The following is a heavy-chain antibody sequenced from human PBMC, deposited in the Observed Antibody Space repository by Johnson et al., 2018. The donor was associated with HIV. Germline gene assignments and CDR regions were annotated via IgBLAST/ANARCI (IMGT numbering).Heavy chain of an antibody. V-gene: IGHV3-30*04. CDR2: ISYDGSDK. J-gene: IGHJ3*02. Sequence: VQLVESGGGVVQPGRSLRLSCAASGFTFSSYAMHWVRQAPGKGLEWVAVISYDGSDKYYADSVKGRFTISRDSSKNTLYLQMNSLRAEDTAVYYCARARDRSSSRDAFDIWGQGTMVTVSS. CDR1: GFTFSSYA. D-gene: IGHD6-13*01. CDR3: ARARDRSSSRDAFDI.